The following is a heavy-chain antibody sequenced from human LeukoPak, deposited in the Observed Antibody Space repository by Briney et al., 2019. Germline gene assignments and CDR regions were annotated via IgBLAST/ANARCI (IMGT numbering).Heavy chain of an antibody. CDR1: GGSFSGYY. J-gene: IGHJ4*02. CDR3: ASSPTRGAVAGKGDY. Sequence: SETLSLTCAVYGGSFSGYYWSWIRQPPGKGLEWIGEINHSGSTNYNPSLKSRVTISVDTSKNQFSLKLSSVTAADTAVYYCASSPTRGAVAGKGDYWGQGTLVTVSS. CDR2: INHSGST. D-gene: IGHD6-19*01. V-gene: IGHV4-34*01.